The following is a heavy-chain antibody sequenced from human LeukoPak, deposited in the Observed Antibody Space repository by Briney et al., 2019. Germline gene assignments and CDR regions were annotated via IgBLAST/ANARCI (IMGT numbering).Heavy chain of an antibody. CDR1: GFTFSSYS. D-gene: IGHD3-22*01. J-gene: IGHJ4*02. CDR2: VSSSSSTI. V-gene: IGHV3-48*01. CDR3: ARPRSSGYYWYFDY. Sequence: GGSLRLSCAASGFTFSSYSMNWVRQAPGKGLEWVSYVSSSSSTIYYADSVKGRFTISRDNAKNSLYLQMNSLRAEDTAVYYCARPRSSGYYWYFDYWGQGTLVTVSS.